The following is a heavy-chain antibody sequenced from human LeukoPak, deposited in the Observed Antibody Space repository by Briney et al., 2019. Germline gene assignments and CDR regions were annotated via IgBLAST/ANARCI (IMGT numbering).Heavy chain of an antibody. Sequence: GGSLRLSCAASGFTFSGYSMNWVRQAPGKGLEWVSYIGSLSSTIYYADSVKGRFTISRDNSKNTLYLQMNSLRAEDTAVYYCAKLYSSGWFKRDYWGQGTLVTVSS. CDR3: AKLYSSGWFKRDY. J-gene: IGHJ4*02. CDR2: IGSLSSTI. V-gene: IGHV3-48*01. D-gene: IGHD6-19*01. CDR1: GFTFSGYS.